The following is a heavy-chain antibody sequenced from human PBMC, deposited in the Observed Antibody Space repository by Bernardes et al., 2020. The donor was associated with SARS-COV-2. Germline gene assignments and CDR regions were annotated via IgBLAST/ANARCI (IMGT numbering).Heavy chain of an antibody. V-gene: IGHV3-74*01. CDR1: GFTFSTSW. CDR2: SNSDGSDI. D-gene: IGHD1-7*01. Sequence: GGSLRLSCAASGFTFSTSWMHWVRQAPGKGLEWVSRSNSDGSDINYADSVKGRFTISRDNAKNTLYLQMNSLRADDTAVYYCARAGNYRFDYWGQGTLVTVSS. CDR3: ARAGNYRFDY. J-gene: IGHJ4*02.